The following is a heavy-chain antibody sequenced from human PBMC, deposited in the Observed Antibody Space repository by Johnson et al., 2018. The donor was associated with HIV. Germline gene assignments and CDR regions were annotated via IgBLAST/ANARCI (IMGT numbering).Heavy chain of an antibody. CDR1: GFTFSNYG. CDR3: ARVGLGGVPWTLDI. V-gene: IGHV3-30*03. D-gene: IGHD2-8*02. CDR2: ISYDGSNK. J-gene: IGHJ3*02. Sequence: QVQLVESGGGVVQPGRSLRLSCAASGFTFSNYGMHWVRQAPGKGLEWVAVISYDGSNKYYADSVKGRFTISRDNSKNTLHLQMNGLGVDDTAVYYCARVGLGGVPWTLDIWGQGTMVTVSS.